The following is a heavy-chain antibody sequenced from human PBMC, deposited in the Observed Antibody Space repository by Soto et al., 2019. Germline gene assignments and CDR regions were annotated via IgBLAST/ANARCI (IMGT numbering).Heavy chain of an antibody. V-gene: IGHV1-69*04. Sequence: SVNVSCKASGGTFSSYTISWVRQAPGQGLEWMGRIIPILGIANYAQKFQGRVTITADKSTSTAYMELSSLRSEDTAVYYCAREEIGTTYHYFDYWGQGTLVTVSS. D-gene: IGHD2-21*01. CDR3: AREEIGTTYHYFDY. J-gene: IGHJ4*02. CDR1: GGTFSSYT. CDR2: IIPILGIA.